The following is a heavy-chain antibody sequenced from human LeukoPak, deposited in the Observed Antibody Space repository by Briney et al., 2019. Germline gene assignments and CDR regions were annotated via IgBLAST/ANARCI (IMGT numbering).Heavy chain of an antibody. CDR2: IYYSGST. CDR1: GGSISSYY. D-gene: IGHD6-19*01. J-gene: IGHJ4*02. CDR3: ARTGGSGWYMDFDY. V-gene: IGHV4-59*01. Sequence: PSETLSLTCTVSGGSISSYYWSWIRQPPGKGLEWIGYIYYSGSTNYNPSLKSRVTISVDTSKNQFSLKLSSVTAADTAVYYCARTGGSGWYMDFDYWGQGTLVTVSS.